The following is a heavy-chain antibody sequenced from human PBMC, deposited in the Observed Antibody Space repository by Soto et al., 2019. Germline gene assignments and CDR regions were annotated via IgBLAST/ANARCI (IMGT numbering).Heavy chain of an antibody. V-gene: IGHV2-5*02. Sequence: SGPTLVNPTQTLMLTCTFSGFSLSTSGVGVGWIRQPPGKALEWLALIYWDNDKRYSPSLKSRLTITKDTSKNQVVLTMTNMDPMDTGTYYCAHKGPEDWPLDYWGQGTLVTVSS. D-gene: IGHD3-9*01. CDR1: GFSLSTSGVG. J-gene: IGHJ4*02. CDR2: IYWDNDK. CDR3: AHKGPEDWPLDY.